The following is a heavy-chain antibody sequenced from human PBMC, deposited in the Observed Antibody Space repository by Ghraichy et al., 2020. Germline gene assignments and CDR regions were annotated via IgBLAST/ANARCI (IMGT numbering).Heavy chain of an antibody. CDR3: ARGLIVGGRRWLYDY. CDR2: IRSKAYSGTT. D-gene: IGHD1-26*01. J-gene: IGHJ4*02. CDR1: GFTFGDYA. V-gene: IGHV3-49*03. Sequence: GESLNISCTASGFTFGDYAMSWFRQAPGKGLEWVGFIRSKAYSGTTEYAASVQGRFTISRDDSKSIAYLQMNSLKTEDTAVYYCARGLIVGGRRWLYDYWGQGTLVTVSS.